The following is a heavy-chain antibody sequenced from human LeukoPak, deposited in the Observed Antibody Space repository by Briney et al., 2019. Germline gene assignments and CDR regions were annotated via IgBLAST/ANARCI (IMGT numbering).Heavy chain of an antibody. D-gene: IGHD5-12*01. V-gene: IGHV3-48*04. J-gene: IGHJ4*02. CDR1: GSTFSSYS. CDR2: ISTSSGTI. CDR3: VRGGLDH. Sequence: PGGSLRLSCVASGSTFSSYSMNWVRQTPGKGLEWVSYISTSSGTIYYADSVKGRFSISRDNAKNSLYLQMNSLRAEDTAVYYCVRGGLDHWGQGALVTVSS.